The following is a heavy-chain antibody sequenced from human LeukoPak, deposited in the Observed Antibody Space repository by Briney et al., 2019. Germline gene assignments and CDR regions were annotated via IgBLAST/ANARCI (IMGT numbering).Heavy chain of an antibody. J-gene: IGHJ4*02. V-gene: IGHV3-49*03. Sequence: QPGRSLRLSCTASGFTFGDYAMSWFRPAPGKGLEWVGFIRAKTYGGTTQYAASVKDRFTISRDDSKSIAYLQMNSLKTEDTAVYYCARAEYGGNAGGFWGQGTLVTVSS. D-gene: IGHD4-23*01. CDR2: IRAKTYGGTT. CDR3: ARAEYGGNAGGF. CDR1: GFTFGDYA.